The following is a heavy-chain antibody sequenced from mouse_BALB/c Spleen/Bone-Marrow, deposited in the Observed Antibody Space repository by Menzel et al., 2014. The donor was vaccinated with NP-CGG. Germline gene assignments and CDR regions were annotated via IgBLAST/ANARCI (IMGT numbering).Heavy chain of an antibody. V-gene: IGHV5-6-3*01. Sequence: EVMLVESGGVLVQPGGSLKLSCAASGFTFXSYDMSWVRQTPDKRLELVATINTNGGTTYYPDSVKGRFTISRDNAKSTLYLQMSSLKSADTAIYYCARNRYDWFAYWGQGTLVTVSA. CDR2: INTNGGTT. CDR1: GFTFXSYD. D-gene: IGHD2-14*01. J-gene: IGHJ3*01. CDR3: ARNRYDWFAY.